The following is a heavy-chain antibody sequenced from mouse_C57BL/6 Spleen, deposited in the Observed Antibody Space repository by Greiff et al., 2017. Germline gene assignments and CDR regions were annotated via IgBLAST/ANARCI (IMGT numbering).Heavy chain of an antibody. CDR2: INPGSGGT. Sequence: VQLVESGAELVRPGTSVKVSCKASGYAFTNYLIEWVKQRPGQGLEWIGVINPGSGGTNYNEKFKGKATLTADKSSSTAYMQLSSLTSEDSAVYFCARGNWFFDYWGQGTTLTVSS. V-gene: IGHV1-54*01. CDR1: GYAFTNYL. D-gene: IGHD2-1*01. CDR3: ARGNWFFDY. J-gene: IGHJ2*01.